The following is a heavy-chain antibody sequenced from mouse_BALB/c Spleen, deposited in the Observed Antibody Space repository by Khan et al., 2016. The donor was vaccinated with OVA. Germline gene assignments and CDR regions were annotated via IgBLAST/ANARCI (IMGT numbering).Heavy chain of an antibody. V-gene: IGHV9-3-1*01. CDR2: INTYTGEP. J-gene: IGHJ2*01. CDR1: GYTFTDYV. Sequence: QIQLVQSGPELKKPGETVKISCKASGYTFTDYVMNWVKQAPGKGLRWMGWINTYTGEPTYADDFKGRFAFSLETSASTAYLQINNLNNEDTATXFCARFHGGYWGQGTTLTVSS. CDR3: ARFHGGY.